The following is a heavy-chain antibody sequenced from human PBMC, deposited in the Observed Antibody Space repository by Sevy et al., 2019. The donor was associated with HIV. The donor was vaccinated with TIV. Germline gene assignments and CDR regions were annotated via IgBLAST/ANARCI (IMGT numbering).Heavy chain of an antibody. CDR2: IWYDGTNK. J-gene: IGHJ4*02. V-gene: IGHV3-33*01. CDR1: GFSISGYG. D-gene: IGHD6-19*01. Sequence: GGSLRLSCAASGFSISGYGMHWVRQAPGKGLEWVAVIWYDGTNKEYADTVKRRFTISRDNTKNTLYLQMNSLRAEDTAVYYGAREYIRVAGIGYYFHSWGQGTLVTVSS. CDR3: AREYIRVAGIGYYFHS.